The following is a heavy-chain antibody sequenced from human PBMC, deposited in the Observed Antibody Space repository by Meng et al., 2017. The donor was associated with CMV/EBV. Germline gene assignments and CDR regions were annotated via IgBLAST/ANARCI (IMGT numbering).Heavy chain of an antibody. J-gene: IGHJ5*02. CDR2: IYWNDDK. CDR1: GFSLTTSGVS. D-gene: IGHD4-11*01. CDR3: AHTWSSNYFDP. V-gene: IGHV2-5*01. Sequence: SGPTLVKPTHTLMLTCTFSGFSLTTSGVSVGWIRQPPGKALEWLALIYWNDDKRYSPSLKSRLTITKDTSKNQVVLTVTNMDPVDTATYYCAHTWSSNYFDPWGQGTLVTVSS.